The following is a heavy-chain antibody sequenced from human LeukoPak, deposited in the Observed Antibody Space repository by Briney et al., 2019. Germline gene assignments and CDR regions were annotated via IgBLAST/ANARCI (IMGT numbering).Heavy chain of an antibody. CDR3: ARDSLFYYFDY. V-gene: IGHV3-21*01. CDR1: GFTFNSYS. Sequence: KPGGSLRLSCAASGFTFNSYSMNWIRQAPGKGLEWVSSITSSSRYIKYSDSVKGRFTISRDNARSSLYLQMNSLRAEDTAVYYCARDSLFYYFDYWGQGTLVTVSS. J-gene: IGHJ4*02. CDR2: ITSSSRYI.